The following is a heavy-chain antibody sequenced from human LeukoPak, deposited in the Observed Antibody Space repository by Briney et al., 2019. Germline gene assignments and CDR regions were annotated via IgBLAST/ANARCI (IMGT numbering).Heavy chain of an antibody. Sequence: SETLSLTCTVSGGSISSYYWSWIRQPPGKGLEWIGYIYTSGSTNYNPSLKSRVTISVDTSKNQFSLKLSSVTAADTAVYYCASSSIAARILDYWGQGTLVTVSS. CDR1: GGSISSYY. CDR3: ASSSIAARILDY. J-gene: IGHJ4*02. V-gene: IGHV4-4*09. CDR2: IYTSGST. D-gene: IGHD6-6*01.